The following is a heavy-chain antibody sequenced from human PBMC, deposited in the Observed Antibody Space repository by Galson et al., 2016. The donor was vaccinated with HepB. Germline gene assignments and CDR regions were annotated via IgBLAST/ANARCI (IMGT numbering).Heavy chain of an antibody. CDR1: GFTFSNYW. V-gene: IGHV3-7*01. CDR2: IRQHGTET. Sequence: SLRLSCAASGFTFSNYWMSWVRQAPGKGLEWLANIRQHGTETYYVDSVEGRFTISRDDGKMSLYLEMNGLRVEDTAVYYCARLETESRTQQPRPWGQGTLVTVSS. CDR3: ARLETESRTQQPRP. D-gene: IGHD1/OR15-1a*01. J-gene: IGHJ5*02.